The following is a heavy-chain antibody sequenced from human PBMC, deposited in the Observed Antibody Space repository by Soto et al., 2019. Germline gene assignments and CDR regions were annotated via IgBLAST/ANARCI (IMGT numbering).Heavy chain of an antibody. J-gene: IGHJ4*02. D-gene: IGHD6-13*01. V-gene: IGHV3-30-3*01. CDR3: ASGSGRYSSSWYFDY. CDR2: ISYDGSNK. CDR1: GFRFSSYA. Sequence: GSLRLSWAASGFRFSSYAMGGGRQPPGKGREGGGVISYDGSNKYYADSVKGRFTISRDTSKNTLYLQMNSLRAEDTAVYYCASGSGRYSSSWYFDYWGPGTLVTVSS.